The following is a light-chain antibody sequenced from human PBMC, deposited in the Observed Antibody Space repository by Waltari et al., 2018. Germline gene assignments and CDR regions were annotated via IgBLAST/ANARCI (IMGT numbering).Light chain of an antibody. Sequence: QSVLTQPPSASGTPGQRVTISCSGSSSNIMINTVNLYQHFPGTAPKLLIYSNNQRPSGVPDRFSGSKSGTSASLAISGLQSEDETDYYCATWDDSLNAYVFGTGTKVTVL. CDR1: SSNIMINT. CDR2: SNN. V-gene: IGLV1-44*01. CDR3: ATWDDSLNAYV. J-gene: IGLJ1*01.